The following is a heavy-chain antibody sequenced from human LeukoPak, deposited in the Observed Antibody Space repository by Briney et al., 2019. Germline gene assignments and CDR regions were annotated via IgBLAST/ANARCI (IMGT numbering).Heavy chain of an antibody. Sequence: GESLKISCKGSGYSFTSYWIGWVRQMPGKGLEWMGIIYPGDSDTRYSPSFQGQVTISADKSISTAYLQWSSLKASDTAMYYCARLSYYYDSSGYYTNAFDVWGQGTMVIVSS. CDR1: GYSFTSYW. CDR3: ARLSYYYDSSGYYTNAFDV. V-gene: IGHV5-51*01. CDR2: IYPGDSDT. D-gene: IGHD3-22*01. J-gene: IGHJ3*01.